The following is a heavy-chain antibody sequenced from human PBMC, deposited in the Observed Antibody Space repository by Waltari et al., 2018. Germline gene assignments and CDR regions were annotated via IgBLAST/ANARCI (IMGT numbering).Heavy chain of an antibody. Sequence: QVQLQQWGPGLLKPSETLSLTCSVPGASFSPSYWGWVRHVPGKGLEWIGQIRHPGNTNYNPSLKSRVAISVDTSRNQFSLKLFSVTAADTALYFCTRGGNYDFWSHSPFVDPWGQGTQVTVSS. CDR3: TRGGNYDFWSHSPFVDP. V-gene: IGHV4-34*01. CDR1: GASFSPSY. D-gene: IGHD3-3*01. CDR2: IRHPGNT. J-gene: IGHJ5*02.